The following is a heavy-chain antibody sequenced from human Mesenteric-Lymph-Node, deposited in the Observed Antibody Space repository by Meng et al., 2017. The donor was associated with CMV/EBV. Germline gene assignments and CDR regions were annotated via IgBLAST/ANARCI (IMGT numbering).Heavy chain of an antibody. CDR2: IYPGDSDT. J-gene: IGHJ6*02. CDR1: GYSFTSYW. Sequence: GGSLRLSCKGSGYSFTSYWIGWVRQMSGKGLEWMGIIYPGDSDTRYSPSFQGQVTISADKSISTAYLQWSSLKASDTAMYYCARLLYDFWSGYQSYYGMDVWGQGTTVTVSS. CDR3: ARLLYDFWSGYQSYYGMDV. D-gene: IGHD3-3*01. V-gene: IGHV5-51*01.